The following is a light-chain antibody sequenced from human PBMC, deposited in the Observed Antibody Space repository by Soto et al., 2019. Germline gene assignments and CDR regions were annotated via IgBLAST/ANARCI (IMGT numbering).Light chain of an antibody. CDR2: GAS. CDR3: QQYGISSFT. V-gene: IGKV3-20*01. CDR1: QSVSSNY. J-gene: IGKJ2*01. Sequence: EIVLTQSPGTLSLSPGERATLSCRASQSVSSNYLAWYQQKHGQAPRLLIYGASSRATGIPDRFSGSGSGADFALTISRLEPEDFAVYYCQQYGISSFTFGQGTKLEIK.